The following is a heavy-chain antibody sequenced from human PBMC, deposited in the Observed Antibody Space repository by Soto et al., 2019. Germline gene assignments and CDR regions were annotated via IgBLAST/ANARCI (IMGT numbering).Heavy chain of an antibody. V-gene: IGHV3-74*01. CDR2: INNDGSDT. D-gene: IGHD3-22*01. J-gene: IGHJ4*02. CDR1: GFTFSNAW. Sequence: LRLSCAASGFTFSNAWMSWVRQAPGKGLVWVSRINNDGSDTNYADSVKGRFTISRDNSRNTLFLQMNSLRAEDTAVYYCARDYYKYYDSSGYYRSPAYWGQGTLVTVSS. CDR3: ARDYYKYYDSSGYYRSPAY.